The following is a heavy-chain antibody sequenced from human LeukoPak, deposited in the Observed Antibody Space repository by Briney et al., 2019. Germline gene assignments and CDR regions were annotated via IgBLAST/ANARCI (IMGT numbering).Heavy chain of an antibody. CDR2: INHSGST. D-gene: IGHD5/OR15-5a*01. V-gene: IGHV4-34*01. CDR3: AREDMATVSMNY. CDR1: GGSFSGYY. Sequence: PSETLSLTCAVYGGSFSGYYWSWIRQPPGKGLEWIGEINHSGSTNYNPSLKSRVTISVDTSKNQFSLKLSSVTAADTAVYYCAREDMATVSMNYWGQGTLVTVSS. J-gene: IGHJ4*02.